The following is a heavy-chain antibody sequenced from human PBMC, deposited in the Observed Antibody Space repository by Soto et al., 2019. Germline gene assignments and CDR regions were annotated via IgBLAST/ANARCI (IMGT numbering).Heavy chain of an antibody. CDR1: GYTFTGYY. J-gene: IGHJ5*02. CDR3: ARDRQTLTIFGVVRGPDNWFDP. CDR2: INPNSGGT. V-gene: IGHV1-2*02. D-gene: IGHD3-3*01. Sequence: QVQLVQSGAEVKKPGASVKVSCKASGYTFTGYYMHWVRQAPGQGLEWMGWINPNSGGTNYAQKFQGRVTMTRDTSISTAYMELSRLRSDDTAVYYCARDRQTLTIFGVVRGPDNWFDPWGQGTLVTVSS.